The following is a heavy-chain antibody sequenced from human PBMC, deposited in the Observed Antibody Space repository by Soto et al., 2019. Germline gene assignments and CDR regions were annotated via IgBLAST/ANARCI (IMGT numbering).Heavy chain of an antibody. J-gene: IGHJ5*02. CDR2: IRSKANGYAT. CDR1: GFTFSGSV. D-gene: IGHD1-1*01. V-gene: IGHV3-73*01. Sequence: EEQLVESGGGLVQPGGSLKLSCADSGFTFSGSVMHWVRQASGKGLEWVGRIRSKANGYATAYVASVKGRFTISRDDSRNTAYLQMNSLKIEDTAVYYCTRGGTGTWRFDPWGQGTLVTVSS. CDR3: TRGGTGTWRFDP.